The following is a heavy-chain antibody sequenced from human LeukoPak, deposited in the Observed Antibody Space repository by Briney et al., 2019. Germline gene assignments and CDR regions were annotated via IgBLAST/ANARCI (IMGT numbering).Heavy chain of an antibody. Sequence: ASVKVSCKASGYTFTGYYMHWVRQAPGQGLEWMGWINPNSGGTNYAQKFQGRVTITRDTSISTAYMELSRLRSDDTAVYYCARDFEYSSSSSFDYWGQGTLVTVSS. CDR2: INPNSGGT. CDR1: GYTFTGYY. CDR3: ARDFEYSSSSSFDY. V-gene: IGHV1-2*02. J-gene: IGHJ4*02. D-gene: IGHD6-6*01.